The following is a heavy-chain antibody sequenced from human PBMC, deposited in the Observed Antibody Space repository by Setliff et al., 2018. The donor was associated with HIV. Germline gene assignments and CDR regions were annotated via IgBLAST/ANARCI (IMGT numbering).Heavy chain of an antibody. V-gene: IGHV1-8*01. CDR1: GYNFTSHD. D-gene: IGHD2-2*01. CDR2: MNPKSGNT. Sequence: ASVKVSCKASGYNFTSHDINWVRQAPGQGLEWMGWMNPKSGNTGYERKFQGRVTMTRKTSISTAYMELRSLRSDDTAVYYCARGYCSSTSCYGIYYFDNWGQGTPVTV. CDR3: ARGYCSSTSCYGIYYFDN. J-gene: IGHJ4*02.